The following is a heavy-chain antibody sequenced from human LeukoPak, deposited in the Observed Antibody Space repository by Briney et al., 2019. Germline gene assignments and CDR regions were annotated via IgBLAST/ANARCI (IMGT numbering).Heavy chain of an antibody. CDR2: INHSGST. V-gene: IGHV4-34*01. CDR3: ARGQWPVY. D-gene: IGHD6-19*01. J-gene: IGHJ4*02. CDR1: GGSFSGYY. Sequence: SETLSLTCAVYGGSFSGYYWSWIRQPPGKGLEWIGEINHSGSTNYNPSLKSRVTISVDTSKNQFSLKLSSVTAADTAVYYCARGQWPVYWGQGTLVTVSS.